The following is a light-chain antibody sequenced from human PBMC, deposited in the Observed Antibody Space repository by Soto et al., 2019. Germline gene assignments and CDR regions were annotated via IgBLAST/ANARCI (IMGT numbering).Light chain of an antibody. J-gene: IGLJ2*01. V-gene: IGLV1-44*01. CDR1: SSNIGGNT. CDR3: AAWDDSLNGPV. CDR2: SNN. Sequence: QLVLTQPPSASGTPGQRVTISCSGSSSNIGGNTVNWYQQLPRTAPKLLIYSNNQRPSGVPDRFSGSKSGTSASLAISGLQSEDEADYYCAAWDDSLNGPVFGGGTQLTVL.